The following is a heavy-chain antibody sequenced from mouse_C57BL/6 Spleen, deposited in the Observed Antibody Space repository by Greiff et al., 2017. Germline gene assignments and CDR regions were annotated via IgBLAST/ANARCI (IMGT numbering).Heavy chain of an antibody. CDR1: GFSLTSYG. CDR3: ARKGDYDSHYYAMDY. D-gene: IGHD2-4*01. J-gene: IGHJ4*01. CDR2: IWSGGST. V-gene: IGHV2-2*01. Sequence: VQLQQSGPGLVQPSQSLSITCTVSGFSLTSYGVHWVRQSPGKGLEWLGVIWSGGSTDYNAAFISRLSISKDNSKSQVFFKMHSLQADDTAIYYCARKGDYDSHYYAMDYWGQGTSVTVSS.